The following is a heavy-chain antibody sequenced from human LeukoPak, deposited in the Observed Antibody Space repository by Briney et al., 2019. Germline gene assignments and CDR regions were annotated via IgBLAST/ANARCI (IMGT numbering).Heavy chain of an antibody. J-gene: IGHJ6*02. Sequence: GGSLRLSCAASGFTFSSHSMNWVRQAPGKGLEWVSSISSSNSYIYYADSVKGRFTISRDNAKNSLYLQMNSLRAEDTAVYYCAREVGVTLLDYYYGMDVWGQGTTVTVSS. CDR1: GFTFSSHS. D-gene: IGHD4-4*01. CDR3: AREVGVTLLDYYYGMDV. CDR2: ISSSNSYI. V-gene: IGHV3-21*01.